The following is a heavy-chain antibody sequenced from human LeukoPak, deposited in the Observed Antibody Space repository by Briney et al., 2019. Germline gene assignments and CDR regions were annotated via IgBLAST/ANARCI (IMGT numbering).Heavy chain of an antibody. CDR2: IVVGSGNT. V-gene: IGHV1-58*02. D-gene: IGHD1-1*01. J-gene: IGHJ5*02. Sequence: GASVKVSCKASGFTFTSSAMQWVRQARGQRFEWIGWIVVGSGNTNYAQKFQERVTITRDMSTSTAYMELSSLRSEDTAVYYCAADPERLNWFDPWGQGTLVTVSS. CDR3: AADPERLNWFDP. CDR1: GFTFTSSA.